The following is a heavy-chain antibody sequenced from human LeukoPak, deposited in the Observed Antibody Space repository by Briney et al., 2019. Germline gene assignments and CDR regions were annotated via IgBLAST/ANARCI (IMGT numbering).Heavy chain of an antibody. CDR1: GFTFSGYN. D-gene: IGHD1-26*01. CDR3: ATSGTYAYFDY. Sequence: GGSLRLSCAASGFTFSGYNLNWVRQAPGKGLEWVSYISTSSSTIYYADSVKGRFTISRDNAKNSLFLQMDSLRGEDTAVYYCATSGTYAYFDYWGQGTLVTVSS. CDR2: ISTSSSTI. V-gene: IGHV3-48*01. J-gene: IGHJ4*02.